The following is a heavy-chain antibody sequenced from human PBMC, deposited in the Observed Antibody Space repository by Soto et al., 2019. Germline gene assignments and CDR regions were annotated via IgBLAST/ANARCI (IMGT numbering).Heavy chain of an antibody. V-gene: IGHV3-23*01. CDR3: TKGYFGTRTGRVFDY. CDR1: GFTFSSYG. J-gene: IGHJ4*02. Sequence: EVQVLESGGGLVQPGGSLRLSCAASGFTFSSYGMSWVRQAPGKGLEWVSGISPRGYDTPYTDSVRGGFTISRDNSKNTVYLQMDSLRVEDTALYYCTKGYFGTRTGRVFDYWGQGTPVTVSS. D-gene: IGHD1-26*01. CDR2: ISPRGYDT.